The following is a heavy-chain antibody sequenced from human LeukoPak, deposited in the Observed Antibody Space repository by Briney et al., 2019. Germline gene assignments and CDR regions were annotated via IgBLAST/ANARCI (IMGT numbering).Heavy chain of an antibody. CDR1: GGTFSTYA. CDR3: ASFYCRNSDCYGGYYHMDV. D-gene: IGHD2-21*02. V-gene: IGHV1-69*05. J-gene: IGHJ6*03. Sequence: GASVKVSCKASGGTFSTYAISWVRQAPGQGLEWMGGIIPIFGTANYAQKLQGRVTITTDESTSTAYMELSSLRSEDTAVYYCASFYCRNSDCYGGYYHMDVWGKGTTVTVSS. CDR2: IIPIFGTA.